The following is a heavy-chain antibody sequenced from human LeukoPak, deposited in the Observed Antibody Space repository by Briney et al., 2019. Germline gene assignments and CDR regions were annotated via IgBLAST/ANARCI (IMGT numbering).Heavy chain of an antibody. CDR3: ARLNWFGEAFFDY. Sequence: SETLSLTCAVSGGSISSSNWWNWVRQPPGKGLEWIGEIYHSGSTNYNPSLKSRVTISVDTSKNQFSLKLSSVTAADTAVYYCARLNWFGEAFFDYWGQGTLVTVSS. J-gene: IGHJ4*02. CDR2: IYHSGST. CDR1: GGSISSSNW. D-gene: IGHD3-10*01. V-gene: IGHV4-4*02.